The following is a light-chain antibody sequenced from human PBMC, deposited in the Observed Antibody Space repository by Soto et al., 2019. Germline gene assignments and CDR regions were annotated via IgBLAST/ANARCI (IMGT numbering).Light chain of an antibody. CDR3: SSYAGSNNLV. CDR2: EVS. V-gene: IGLV2-8*01. CDR1: SSDVGGYNY. Sequence: QSALTQPPSASGSPGQSVTISCTGTSSDVGGYNYVSWYQQHPGKAPKLMIYEVSKRPSGVPDRVSGSKSGNTASLTVSGLQPEDEADYYCSSYAGSNNLVFGGGTKLTVL. J-gene: IGLJ2*01.